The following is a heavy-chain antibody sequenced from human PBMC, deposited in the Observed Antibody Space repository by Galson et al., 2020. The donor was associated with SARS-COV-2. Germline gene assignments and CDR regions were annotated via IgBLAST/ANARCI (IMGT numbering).Heavy chain of an antibody. V-gene: IGHV3-21*01. J-gene: IGHJ2*01. CDR2: ISSGSSYI. CDR3: ASRVGRKDATLHL. Sequence: AGGSLRLSCAASGFTFSSYSMSWVRQAPGKGLEWVSSISSGSSYIYYADSVKGRFTISRDNAKNSLFLQLNSLRVDDTAVYYCASRVGRKDATLHLWGRGTLVTVSS. CDR1: GFTFSSYS.